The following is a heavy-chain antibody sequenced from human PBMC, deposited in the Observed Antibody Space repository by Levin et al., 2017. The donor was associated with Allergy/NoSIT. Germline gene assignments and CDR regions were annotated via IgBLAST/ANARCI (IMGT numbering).Heavy chain of an antibody. CDR1: GYTFKNYG. J-gene: IGHJ6*03. CDR2: ISTHNGNT. Sequence: AASVKVSCKASGYTFKNYGISWVRQAPGQGLEWMGWISTHNGNTNYAQSFQGRVTMTTDTSMSTADMELRSLISDDTAVYYCARFVVTPVSYFYMDVWGKGTTVTVSS. D-gene: IGHD2-2*01. V-gene: IGHV1-18*01. CDR3: ARFVVTPVSYFYMDV.